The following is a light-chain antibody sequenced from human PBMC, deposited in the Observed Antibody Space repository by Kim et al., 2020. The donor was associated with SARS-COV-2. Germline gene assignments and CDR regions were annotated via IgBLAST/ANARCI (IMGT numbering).Light chain of an antibody. CDR2: VGTNVSM. V-gene: IGLV4-60*03. CDR3: EAWDRNSGV. J-gene: IGLJ3*02. Sequence: AVKLTCTLNRQHDNYIMAWHQQQPGKAPRDFVEVGTNVSMNKGGGVPDRVSCSSSWADRYLTGSNLQAEDEDDYYCEAWDRNSGVFGGGTKLTVL. CDR1: RQHDNYI.